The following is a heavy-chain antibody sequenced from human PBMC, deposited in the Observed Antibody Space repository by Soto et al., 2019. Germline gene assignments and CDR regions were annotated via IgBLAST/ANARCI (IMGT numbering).Heavy chain of an antibody. V-gene: IGHV1-2*02. D-gene: IGHD1-1*01. CDR3: ARGLSGTTEPL. CDR1: GYTFSGFY. Sequence: ASVKVSCKASGYTFSGFYMHWVRQAPGQGLEWMGWINPINDGTSYAQKFQGRVTLTRDTSISTAFTELSGLTSDDTAVYYCARGLSGTTEPLWGQGTPVTVSS. CDR2: INPINDGT. J-gene: IGHJ4*02.